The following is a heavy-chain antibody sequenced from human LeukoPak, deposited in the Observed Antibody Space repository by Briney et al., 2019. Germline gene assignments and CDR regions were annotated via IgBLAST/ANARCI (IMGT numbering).Heavy chain of an antibody. CDR1: GGSISSYY. CDR2: IYYSGST. D-gene: IGHD3-10*01. J-gene: IGHJ6*04. Sequence: SETLSLTCTVSGGSISSYYWSWIRQPPGKGLEWIGDIYYSGSTNYNPSLKSRVTISVDTSKNQFSLKLSSVTAADTAVYYCARGSRFNYYGSGSLYYYYGMDVWGKGTTVTVSS. V-gene: IGHV4-59*01. CDR3: ARGSRFNYYGSGSLYYYYGMDV.